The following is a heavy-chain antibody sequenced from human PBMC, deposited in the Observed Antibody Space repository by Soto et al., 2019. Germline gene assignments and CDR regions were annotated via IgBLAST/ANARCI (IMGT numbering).Heavy chain of an antibody. CDR2: ITDTGGDA. Sequence: EVQLLESGGDLKQPGGSLRLSCVASGLTFGSRAMTWVRQAPGEGLQWVSTITDTGGDAKYADSVRGRFVISRDNSKKTLYVQMTSLTAEDSAMYYCARGSTDSYPGSRIFDFWGRGTLVTVSS. J-gene: IGHJ4*02. V-gene: IGHV3-23*01. CDR3: ARGSTDSYPGSRIFDF. D-gene: IGHD3-10*01. CDR1: GLTFGSRA.